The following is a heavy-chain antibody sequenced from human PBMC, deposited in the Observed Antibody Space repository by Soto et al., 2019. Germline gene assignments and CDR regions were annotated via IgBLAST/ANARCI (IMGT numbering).Heavy chain of an antibody. CDR1: GFTFSSYA. V-gene: IGHV3-23*01. J-gene: IGHJ4*02. CDR2: ISGSGVST. CDR3: AKEHHYSSSWSEFDY. D-gene: IGHD6-13*01. Sequence: EVQLLGSGGGLVQPGGSLRLSCAASGFTFSSYAMSWVRQAPGKGLEGVSAISGSGVSTYYADSVKGRFTISRDNSKNTLYLQMNSLRAEDTAVYYCAKEHHYSSSWSEFDYWGQGTLVTVSS.